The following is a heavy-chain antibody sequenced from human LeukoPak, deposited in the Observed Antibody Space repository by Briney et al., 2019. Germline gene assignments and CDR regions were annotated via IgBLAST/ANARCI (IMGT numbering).Heavy chain of an antibody. Sequence: ASVKVSCKASGYTFTSYYMHWVRQVPGRGLEWMGGIIPFYSATDYAQKLQGRVTITADESTNTAYMELNGLTSKDTAVYYCARMVGYAYSDYWGQGTLVTVSS. CDR2: IIPFYSAT. J-gene: IGHJ4*02. CDR3: ARMVGYAYSDY. CDR1: GYTFTSYY. D-gene: IGHD2-15*01. V-gene: IGHV1-69*13.